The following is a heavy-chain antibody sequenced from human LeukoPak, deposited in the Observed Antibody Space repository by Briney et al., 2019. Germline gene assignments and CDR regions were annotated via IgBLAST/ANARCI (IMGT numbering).Heavy chain of an antibody. V-gene: IGHV3-66*01. Sequence: GGSLRLSCAASGFTVSSNYMSWVRQAPGKGLEWVSVIYSGGSTYYADSVRGRFTISRDNSKNTLYLQMNSLRAEDTAVYHCARAPRIADMGIDYWGQGALVTVSS. CDR1: GFTVSSNY. D-gene: IGHD6-13*01. CDR3: ARAPRIADMGIDY. J-gene: IGHJ4*02. CDR2: IYSGGST.